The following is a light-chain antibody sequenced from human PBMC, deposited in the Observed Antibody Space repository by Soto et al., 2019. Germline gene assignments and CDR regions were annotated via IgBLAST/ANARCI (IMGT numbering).Light chain of an antibody. Sequence: QSVLTQPPSASGSPGQSVTISCTGTSSDVGGYNYVSWYQQHPGKAPKLMIYEVSNRPSGVPDRFSGSKSGDTASLTVSGLQADDEADYCCSSYAGSNNLVFGGGTKLTVL. CDR2: EVS. CDR3: SSYAGSNNLV. V-gene: IGLV2-8*01. CDR1: SSDVGGYNY. J-gene: IGLJ2*01.